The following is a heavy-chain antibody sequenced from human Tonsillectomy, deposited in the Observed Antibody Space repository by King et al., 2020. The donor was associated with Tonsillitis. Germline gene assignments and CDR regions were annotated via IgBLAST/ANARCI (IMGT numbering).Heavy chain of an antibody. V-gene: IGHV3-23*04. Sequence: VQLVESGGGLVQPGGSLRLSCAASGFTFSNYAMSWVRQAPGKGLVWGSAISGSGGSPFYADSVKGRFTISRDNSKNTLYLQMNSLRAEDTAVYYCAKDGLGWFQAHYWGQGTLVTVSS. CDR2: ISGSGGSP. CDR3: AKDGLGWFQAHY. CDR1: GFTFSNYA. J-gene: IGHJ4*02. D-gene: IGHD4-23*01.